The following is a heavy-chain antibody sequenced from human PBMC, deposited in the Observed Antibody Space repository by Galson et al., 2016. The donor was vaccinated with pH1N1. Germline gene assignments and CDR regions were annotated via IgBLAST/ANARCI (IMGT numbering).Heavy chain of an antibody. CDR3: AGSLGVGYCTIGVCPGIYMDV. J-gene: IGHJ6*03. Sequence: TLSLTCTVSGCSISSGGYYWSWIRQHPGKGLEWIGHIYYSGSTYYNPSLKSRVSISVDTSKNQFSLKLSAVTAADPAVYYWAGSLGVGYCTIGVCPGIYMDVWGKGTTVTVSS. CDR1: GCSISSGGYY. D-gene: IGHD2-8*01. CDR2: IYYSGST. V-gene: IGHV4-31*03.